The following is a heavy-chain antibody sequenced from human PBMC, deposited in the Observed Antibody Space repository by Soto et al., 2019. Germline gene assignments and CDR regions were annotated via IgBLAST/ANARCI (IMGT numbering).Heavy chain of an antibody. Sequence: ASVKVSCKASGYTFTSYGISWVRQAPGQGLEWMGWISAYNGNTNYAQKLQGRVTMTTDTSTSTAYMELRSLRDDDTAIYYCAKRRLNTITSLSDYWGQGVQVTVSS. CDR3: AKRRLNTITSLSDY. D-gene: IGHD2-2*01. J-gene: IGHJ1*01. V-gene: IGHV1-18*01. CDR2: ISAYNGNT. CDR1: GYTFTSYG.